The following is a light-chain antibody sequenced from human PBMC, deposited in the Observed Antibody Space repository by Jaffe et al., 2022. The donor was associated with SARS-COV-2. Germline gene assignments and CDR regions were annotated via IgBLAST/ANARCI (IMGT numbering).Light chain of an antibody. V-gene: IGKV3-11*01. J-gene: IGKJ2*01. CDR2: DAS. CDR3: QQRFIWPEYI. Sequence: EVVLTQSPATLSLSPGERATLSCRASQSVSSYIAWYQQKPGQAPRLLIYDASTRATGIPARFSGSGSGTDFTLTISSLEPEDFAVYYCQQRFIWPEYIFGQGTKLEIK. CDR1: QSVSSY.